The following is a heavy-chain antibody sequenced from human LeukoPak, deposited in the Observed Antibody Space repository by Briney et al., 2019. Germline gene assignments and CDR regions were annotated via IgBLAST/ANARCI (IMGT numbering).Heavy chain of an antibody. D-gene: IGHD2/OR15-2a*01. V-gene: IGHV3-33*06. CDR2: IWYDGSNK. CDR1: GFTFSSYG. CDR3: AKLKEEGTFYFDY. Sequence: PGGSLRLSCAASGFTFSSYGMHWVRQAPGKGLEWVAVIWYDGSNKYYADSVKGRFTISRDNSKNTLYLQMNSLRAEDTAVYYCAKLKEEGTFYFDYWGQGTLVTVSS. J-gene: IGHJ4*02.